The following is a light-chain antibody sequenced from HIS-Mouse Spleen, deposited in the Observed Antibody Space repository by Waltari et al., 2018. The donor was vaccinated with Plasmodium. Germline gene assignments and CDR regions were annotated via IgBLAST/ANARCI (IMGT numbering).Light chain of an antibody. CDR3: YSTDSSGNHRV. V-gene: IGLV3-10*01. CDR1: ALPKKY. CDR2: EDS. Sequence: SYELTQPPSVSVSPGQTARITCSGDALPKKYAYWYRKKSGQATVLCIYEDSKRPSGIPERFAGSSSGTMATLTIRGAQVEDEADYYCYSTDSSGNHRVFGGGTKLTVL. J-gene: IGLJ3*02.